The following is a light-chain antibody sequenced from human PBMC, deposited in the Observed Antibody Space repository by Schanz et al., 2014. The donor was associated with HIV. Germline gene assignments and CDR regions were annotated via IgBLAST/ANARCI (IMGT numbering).Light chain of an antibody. V-gene: IGLV1-40*01. CDR1: SSNMGTGFD. CDR3: TSYTSSSSSWVV. Sequence: QSVLTQPPSVSGAPGQRVTISCTGSSSNMGTGFDVHWYQLLPGTAPKVLIFANTHRPSGVPDRFSGSKSGTSASLAITGLQAEDEADYYCTSYTSSSSSWVVFGGGTKLTVL. J-gene: IGLJ2*01. CDR2: ANT.